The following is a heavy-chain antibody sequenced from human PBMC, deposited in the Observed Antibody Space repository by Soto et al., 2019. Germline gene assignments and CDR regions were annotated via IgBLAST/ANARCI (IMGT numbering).Heavy chain of an antibody. J-gene: IGHJ4*02. Sequence: ASVKVSCKASGYTFTSYGITWVRRAPGQGLEWMGWISAYNGNTNYAQKLQGRVTMTTDTSTSTAYMELRSLRSDDTAVYYCARVLTAAGFDYWGQGTLVTVSS. CDR1: GYTFTSYG. V-gene: IGHV1-18*01. CDR3: ARVLTAAGFDY. CDR2: ISAYNGNT. D-gene: IGHD6-13*01.